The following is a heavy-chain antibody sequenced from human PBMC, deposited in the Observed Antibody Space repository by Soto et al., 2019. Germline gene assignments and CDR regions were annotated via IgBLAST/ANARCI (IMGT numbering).Heavy chain of an antibody. CDR3: AFSTGYGGVFDV. J-gene: IGHJ3*01. CDR2: ITNNGDTT. CDR1: GFTFSIYA. Sequence: EKQLVASGGALAQPGGSLRLSCVGSGFTFSIYALTWVRQAPGKGLEWVSLITNNGDTTFFGDSVKGRFSISRDNSKNTLYLQLENRRAEDTAVYYCAFSTGYGGVFDVWRQGTMVAVSS. V-gene: IGHV3-23*04. D-gene: IGHD5-12*01.